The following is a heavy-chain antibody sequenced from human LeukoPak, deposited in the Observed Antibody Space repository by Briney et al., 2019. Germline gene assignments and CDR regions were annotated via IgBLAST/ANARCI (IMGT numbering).Heavy chain of an antibody. Sequence: SETLSLTCAVYGGPFSGYYWSWIRQPPGKGLEWIGEINHSGSTNYNPSLKSRVTISVDTSKNQFSLKLSSVTAADTAVYYCARNRQLDYWGQGTLVTVSS. CDR1: GGPFSGYY. CDR3: ARNRQLDY. J-gene: IGHJ4*02. CDR2: INHSGST. D-gene: IGHD3-10*01. V-gene: IGHV4-34*01.